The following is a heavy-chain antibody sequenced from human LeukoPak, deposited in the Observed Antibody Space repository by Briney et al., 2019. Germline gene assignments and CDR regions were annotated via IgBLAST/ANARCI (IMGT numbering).Heavy chain of an antibody. J-gene: IGHJ4*02. Sequence: ASVKVFCKASGYTFTGYYMHWVRQAPGQGLEWMGLINPSGGHTTYTQKYQGRVTMTRDMSTSTVYMELSSLRSDDTAVYYCARGANWNYDYWGQGTLVTVSS. D-gene: IGHD1-7*01. CDR1: GYTFTGYY. CDR3: ARGANWNYDY. V-gene: IGHV1-46*01. CDR2: INPSGGHT.